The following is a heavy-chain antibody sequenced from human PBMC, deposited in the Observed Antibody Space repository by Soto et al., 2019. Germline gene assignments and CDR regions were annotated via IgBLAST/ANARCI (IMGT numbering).Heavy chain of an antibody. D-gene: IGHD2-2*01. CDR3: ARGPSSLTRFGY. CDR1: GFTFSSYA. V-gene: IGHV3-30-3*01. CDR2: ISYDGSNK. J-gene: IGHJ4*02. Sequence: GGSLRLSCAASGFTFSSYAMHWVRQAPGKGLEWVAVISYDGSNKYYADSVKGRFTISRDNSKNTLFLQMNSLRAEDTAVYYCARGPSSLTRFGYWGRGTLFTVAS.